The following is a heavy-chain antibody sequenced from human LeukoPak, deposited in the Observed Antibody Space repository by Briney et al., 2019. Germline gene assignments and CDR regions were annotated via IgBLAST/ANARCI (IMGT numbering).Heavy chain of an antibody. V-gene: IGHV4-34*01. CDR2: INHSGST. CDR1: GGSFSGYY. Sequence: TSETLSLTCAVYGGSFSGYYWSWIRQPPGKGLEWIGEINHSGSTNYNPSLKSRVTISVDTSKNQFSLKLSSVTAADTAVYYCARRRDYVWGSYRPRGQGTLVTVSS. D-gene: IGHD3-16*02. CDR3: ARRRDYVWGSYRP. J-gene: IGHJ5*02.